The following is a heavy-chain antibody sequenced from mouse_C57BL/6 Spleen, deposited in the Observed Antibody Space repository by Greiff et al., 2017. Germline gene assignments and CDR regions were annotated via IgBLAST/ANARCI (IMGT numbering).Heavy chain of an antibody. J-gene: IGHJ4*01. D-gene: IGHD1-1*01. V-gene: IGHV1-85*01. CDR1: GYTFTSYD. CDR3: ARGPSYYGSSYGAMDY. CDR2: IYPRDGST. Sequence: QVQLKESGPELVKPGASVKLSCKASGYTFTSYDINWVKQRPGQGLEWIGWIYPRDGSTKYNEKFKGKATLTVATSSSSAYMELHSLTSEDSAVYFCARGPSYYGSSYGAMDYWGQGTSVTVSS.